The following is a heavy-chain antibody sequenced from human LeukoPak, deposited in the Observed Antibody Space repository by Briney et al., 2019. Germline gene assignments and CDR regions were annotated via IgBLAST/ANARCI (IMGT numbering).Heavy chain of an antibody. D-gene: IGHD6-13*01. CDR2: INGDGGSR. J-gene: IGHJ4*02. CDR1: GFTLSTYW. CDR3: ASASSHRTAAGGDY. V-gene: IGHV3-74*01. Sequence: GGSLRLSCAASGFTLSTYWMHWVRQAPRKGLVWVSRINGDGGSRNYADSVKGRFTISRDNAKNTLYLQMSSLRVEDTAVYYCASASSHRTAAGGDYWGQGTLVTVST.